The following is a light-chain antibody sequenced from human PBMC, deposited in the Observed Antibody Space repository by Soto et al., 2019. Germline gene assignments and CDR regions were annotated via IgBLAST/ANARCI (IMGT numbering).Light chain of an antibody. Sequence: QPVLTQPPSLSGAPGQRLTISCIGSSSNIGAGYDVHWYQQFPGTAPKLLIYGNRNRPSGVPGRFSGSKSGTSASLVITGLQAEDEADYYCQSYDSSLSGVVFGGGTKLTVL. CDR1: SSNIGAGYD. J-gene: IGLJ2*01. CDR2: GNR. V-gene: IGLV1-40*01. CDR3: QSYDSSLSGVV.